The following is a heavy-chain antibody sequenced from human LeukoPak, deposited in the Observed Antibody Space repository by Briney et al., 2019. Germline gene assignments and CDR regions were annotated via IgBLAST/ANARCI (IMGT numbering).Heavy chain of an antibody. D-gene: IGHD3-10*01. V-gene: IGHV4-59*01. Sequence: SETLSLTCTVSGGSISSYYWSWIRQPPGKGLEWIGYIYYSGSTNYNPSLKSRVTISVDTSKNQFSLKLSSVTAADTAVYYCARATYYYGSGSYWDYYYYMDVWGKGTTVTISS. CDR1: GGSISSYY. CDR2: IYYSGST. CDR3: ARATYYYGSGSYWDYYYYMDV. J-gene: IGHJ6*03.